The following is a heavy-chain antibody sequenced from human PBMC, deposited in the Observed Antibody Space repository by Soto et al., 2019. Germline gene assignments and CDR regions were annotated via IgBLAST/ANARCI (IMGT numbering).Heavy chain of an antibody. CDR3: ARESYYDFWSGYHYYFDY. J-gene: IGHJ4*02. D-gene: IGHD3-3*01. CDR2: ILYDGSNR. V-gene: IGHV3-30*01. Sequence: GGSLRLSCAASGFTFSSYAMHWVSKAQGKGLERVAVILYDGSNRYYADSVKCRFTISRDNSKNALYLQMNSLRAEDTAVYYCARESYYDFWSGYHYYFDYWGQGTLVTVSS. CDR1: GFTFSSYA.